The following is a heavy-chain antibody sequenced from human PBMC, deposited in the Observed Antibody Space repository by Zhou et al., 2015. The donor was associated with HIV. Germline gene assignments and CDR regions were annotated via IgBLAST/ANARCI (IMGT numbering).Heavy chain of an antibody. CDR3: ARAQSERETYYDSSGYYLGFDY. CDR2: IIPIFGTA. CDR1: GGTFSSYA. Sequence: QVQLVQSGAEVKKPGSSVKVSCKASGGTFSSYAISWVRQAPGQGLEWMGGIIPIFGTANYAQKFQGRVTITADESTSTAYMELSSLRSEDTAVYYCARAQSERETYYDSSGYYLGFDYVGPGNPGHRLL. J-gene: IGHJ4*02. D-gene: IGHD3-22*01. V-gene: IGHV1-69*01.